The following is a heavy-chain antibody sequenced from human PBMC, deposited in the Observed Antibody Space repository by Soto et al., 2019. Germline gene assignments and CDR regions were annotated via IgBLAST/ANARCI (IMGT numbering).Heavy chain of an antibody. CDR2: ISGSGGST. D-gene: IGHD6-13*01. CDR1: GFTFSSYA. V-gene: IGHV3-23*01. CDR3: ATAELTIAAAGTLGY. J-gene: IGHJ4*02. Sequence: GGSLRLSCAASGFTFSSYAMSWVRQAPGKGLEWVSAISGSGGSTYYADSVKGRFTISRDNSKNTLYLQMNSLRSEDTAVYYCATAELTIAAAGTLGYWGQGTLVTVSS.